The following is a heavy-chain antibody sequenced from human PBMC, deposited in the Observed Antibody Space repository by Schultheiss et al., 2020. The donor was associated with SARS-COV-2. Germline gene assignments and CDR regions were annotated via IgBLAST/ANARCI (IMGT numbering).Heavy chain of an antibody. Sequence: GGSLRLSCAASGFTFSSYWMHWVRQAPGKGLVWVSRINSDGSSTSYADSVKGRFTISRDNAKNSLYLQMNSLRAEDTAVYYCARVGGRMVRGVVNYWGQGTLVTVSS. CDR3: ARVGGRMVRGVVNY. J-gene: IGHJ4*02. D-gene: IGHD3-10*01. V-gene: IGHV3-74*01. CDR2: INSDGSST. CDR1: GFTFSSYW.